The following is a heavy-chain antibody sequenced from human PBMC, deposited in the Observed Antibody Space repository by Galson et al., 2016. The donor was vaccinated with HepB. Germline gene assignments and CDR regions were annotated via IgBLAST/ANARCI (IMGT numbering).Heavy chain of an antibody. D-gene: IGHD6-6*01. CDR2: ISYDGSNK. J-gene: IGHJ6*02. Sequence: SLRLSCAASGFTFSSYGMHWVRLAPGKGLEWVAVISYDGSNKYYADSVKGRFTISRDNSKTTLYLQMNSLRAEDTAVYYCAKVRQLAYSYGMDVWGQGTTVTASS. CDR3: AKVRQLAYSYGMDV. V-gene: IGHV3-30*18. CDR1: GFTFSSYG.